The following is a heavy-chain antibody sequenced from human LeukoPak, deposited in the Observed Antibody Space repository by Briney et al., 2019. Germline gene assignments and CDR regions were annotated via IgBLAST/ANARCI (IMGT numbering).Heavy chain of an antibody. J-gene: IGHJ6*02. V-gene: IGHV3-48*03. Sequence: GGSLRLSCAASGFTFSSYEMNWVRQAPGKGLEWVSYISSSGSTIYYADSEKGRFTISRDNAKNSLYLQINSLRAEDTAVYYCAELGITMIGGVWGEGTTVTISS. CDR1: GFTFSSYE. D-gene: IGHD3-10*02. CDR2: ISSSGSTI. CDR3: AELGITMIGGV.